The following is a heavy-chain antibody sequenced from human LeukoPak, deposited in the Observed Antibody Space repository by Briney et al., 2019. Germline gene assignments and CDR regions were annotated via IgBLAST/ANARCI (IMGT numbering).Heavy chain of an antibody. Sequence: GGSLRLSCAASGFTFSSYSMNWVRQAPGKGLEWVSSISSSSSYIYYADSVKGRFTISRDNAKNSLYLQMNSLRAEDTAVYYCARGGWFDSGEDYWGQGTLVTVSS. V-gene: IGHV3-21*01. CDR1: GFTFSSYS. J-gene: IGHJ4*02. D-gene: IGHD4-17*01. CDR2: ISSSSSYI. CDR3: ARGGWFDSGEDY.